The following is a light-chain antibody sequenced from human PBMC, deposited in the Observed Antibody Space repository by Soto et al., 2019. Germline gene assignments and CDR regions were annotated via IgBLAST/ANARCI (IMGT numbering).Light chain of an antibody. CDR3: QQYETFSGT. CDR2: DAS. CDR1: QSISSY. J-gene: IGKJ1*01. Sequence: DIQMTQSPFSLSASVGDRVTITCRASQSISSYLNWYQQKPGEAPKLLIYDASALPRGVPSRFSGSGSGTKFTLTIASLQPDDFATYYCQQYETFSGTFGPGTKVDNK. V-gene: IGKV1-5*01.